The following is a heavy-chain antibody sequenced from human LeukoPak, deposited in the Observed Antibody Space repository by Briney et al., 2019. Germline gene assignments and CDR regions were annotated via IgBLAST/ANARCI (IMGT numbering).Heavy chain of an antibody. Sequence: PGGSLRLSCTASGFTFSSSAMSWVRQVPGKGLEWVSGISWNSGSIGYADSVKGRFTISRDNAKNSLYLQMNSLRAEDTAVYYCAKEKQGGDYFDYWGQGTLVTVSS. CDR2: ISWNSGSI. V-gene: IGHV3-9*01. D-gene: IGHD1-26*01. J-gene: IGHJ4*02. CDR1: GFTFSSSA. CDR3: AKEKQGGDYFDY.